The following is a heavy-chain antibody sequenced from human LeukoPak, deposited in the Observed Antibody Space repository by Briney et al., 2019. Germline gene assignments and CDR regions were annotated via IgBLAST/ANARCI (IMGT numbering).Heavy chain of an antibody. CDR2: IIPIFGIA. CDR3: AREHDYGDLGGAFDI. Sequence: SVKVSCKASGYTFTSYAISWVRQAPGQGLEWMGGIIPIFGIANYAQKFQGRVTITADESTSTACMELSSLRSEDTAVYYCAREHDYGDLGGAFDIWGQGTMVTVSS. CDR1: GYTFTSYA. V-gene: IGHV1-69*13. D-gene: IGHD4-17*01. J-gene: IGHJ3*02.